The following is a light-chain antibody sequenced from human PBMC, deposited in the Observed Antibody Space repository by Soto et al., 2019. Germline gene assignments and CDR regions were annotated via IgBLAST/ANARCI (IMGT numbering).Light chain of an antibody. J-gene: IGKJ3*01. CDR2: WAS. V-gene: IGKV4-1*01. CDR3: LQYYSTPFT. Sequence: DIVMTQSPDSLAVSLGERATINYKSSQSVLYSSNNKNYLAWYQQKPGQPPKLLIYWASTRESGVPDRFSGSGSGTDFTLTISSLQAEDVAVYYCLQYYSTPFTFGPGTKVDIK. CDR1: QSVLYSSNNKNY.